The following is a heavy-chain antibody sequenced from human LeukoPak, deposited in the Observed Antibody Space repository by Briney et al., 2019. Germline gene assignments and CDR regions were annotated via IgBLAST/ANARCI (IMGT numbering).Heavy chain of an antibody. Sequence: GGSLTLSCAASGFTVSINYMSWVRQAPGKGLAWVSVIYSGGNTYYADSVKGRFTISRDNSKNTVYLQMNSLRAEDTAVYYCARGETSSYDYWGEGTPVTVSS. CDR3: ARGETSSYDY. V-gene: IGHV3-53*01. CDR2: IYSGGNT. J-gene: IGHJ4*02. D-gene: IGHD2-2*01. CDR1: GFTVSINY.